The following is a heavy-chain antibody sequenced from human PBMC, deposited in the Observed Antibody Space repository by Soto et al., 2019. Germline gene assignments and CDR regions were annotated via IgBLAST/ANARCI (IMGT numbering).Heavy chain of an antibody. V-gene: IGHV3-23*01. J-gene: IGHJ4*02. Sequence: GGSLRLSCAASGFTFSSYAMSWVRQAPGKGLEWVSAISGSGGSTYYADSVKGRFTISRDNSKNTLYLQMNSLRAEDTAVYYCANPALVSGWHYYFDYWGQGTLVTVSS. D-gene: IGHD6-19*01. CDR2: ISGSGGST. CDR1: GFTFSSYA. CDR3: ANPALVSGWHYYFDY.